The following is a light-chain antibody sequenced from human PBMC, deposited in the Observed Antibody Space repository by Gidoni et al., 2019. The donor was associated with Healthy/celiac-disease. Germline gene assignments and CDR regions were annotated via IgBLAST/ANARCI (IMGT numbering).Light chain of an antibody. CDR2: WAS. V-gene: IGKV4-1*01. Sequence: DIVMTQSPDSQAVSLGERATINCKSSQIVLYSSNNKNYLAWYQQKPGQPPKLLIYWASTRESGVPDRFSGSGSGTDFTLTISSLQAEDVAVYYCQQYYSTPVTFGQGTKVEIK. J-gene: IGKJ1*01. CDR3: QQYYSTPVT. CDR1: QIVLYSSNNKNY.